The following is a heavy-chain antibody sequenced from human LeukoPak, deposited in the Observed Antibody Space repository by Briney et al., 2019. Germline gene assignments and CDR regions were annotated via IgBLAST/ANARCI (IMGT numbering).Heavy chain of an antibody. D-gene: IGHD1-26*01. CDR3: ARGYRGSYPSDY. J-gene: IGHJ4*02. V-gene: IGHV1-8*01. CDR1: GYTFTSYD. CDR2: MNPNSGNT. Sequence: ASVKVSCKASGYTFTSYDINWVRQATGQGLEWMGWMNPNSGNTGYAQKFQGRVTMTRNTSISTAYMELSSLRSEDTAVYYCARGYRGSYPSDYWGQGTLVTVSS.